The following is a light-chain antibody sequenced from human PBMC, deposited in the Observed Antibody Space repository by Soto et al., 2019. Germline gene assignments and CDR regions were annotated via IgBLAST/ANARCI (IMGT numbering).Light chain of an antibody. Sequence: EIVMTQSPATLSVSPGERATLSCRASQSVSSNLAWYQQKPGQAPRLLIYGASTRATGIPARFSGSGSGTKFTLTISSLRSEDFAVYYCQKYNNGPWTFGKGTKVDIK. CDR1: QSVSSN. CDR3: QKYNNGPWT. V-gene: IGKV3-15*01. CDR2: GAS. J-gene: IGKJ1*01.